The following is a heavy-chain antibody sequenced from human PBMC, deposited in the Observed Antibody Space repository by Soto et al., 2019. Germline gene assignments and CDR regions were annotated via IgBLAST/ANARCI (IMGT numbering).Heavy chain of an antibody. CDR2: IYYSGST. CDR1: GGPISSGGYY. J-gene: IGHJ3*02. CDR3: ARQTHGDYGDYEFAFDI. D-gene: IGHD4-17*01. V-gene: IGHV4-31*03. Sequence: PSETLSLTCTVSGGPISSGGYYWSWIRQQPGKGLEWIGYIYYSGSTYYNPSLKSRVTISVDTSKNQFSLKLSSVTASDTAMYYCARQTHGDYGDYEFAFDIWGQGTMVTVSS.